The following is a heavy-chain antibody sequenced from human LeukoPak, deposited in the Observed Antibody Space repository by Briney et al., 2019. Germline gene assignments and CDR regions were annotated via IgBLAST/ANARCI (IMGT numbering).Heavy chain of an antibody. Sequence: SGKVCCTAAGGTFSSYGISWVRQAPGQGLEWMGGSIPIFGTANYAQKFQGRVTITADKSTSTAYMELSSLRSEDTAVYYCAREQQLATGSRYYYYGMDVWGKGTTVTVSS. D-gene: IGHD6-13*01. CDR1: GGTFSSYG. J-gene: IGHJ6*04. V-gene: IGHV1-69*06. CDR2: SIPIFGTA. CDR3: AREQQLATGSRYYYYGMDV.